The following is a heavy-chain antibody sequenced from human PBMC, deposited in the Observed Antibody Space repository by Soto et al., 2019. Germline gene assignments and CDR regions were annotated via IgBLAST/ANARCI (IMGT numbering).Heavy chain of an antibody. CDR1: GGTFSSYT. CDR2: IIPILGIA. Sequence: ASVKVSCKASGGTFSSYTISWVRQAPGQGLEWMGRIIPILGIANYAQKFQGRVTITADKSTSTAYMELSSLRSEDTAVYYCARVPIYGDYDSSFDYWGQGTLVTVSS. V-gene: IGHV1-69*02. J-gene: IGHJ4*02. D-gene: IGHD4-17*01. CDR3: ARVPIYGDYDSSFDY.